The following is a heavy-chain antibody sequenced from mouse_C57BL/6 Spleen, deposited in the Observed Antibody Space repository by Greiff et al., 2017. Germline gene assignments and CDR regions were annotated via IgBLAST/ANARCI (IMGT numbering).Heavy chain of an antibody. CDR1: GYTFTSYW. Sequence: VQLQQPGAELVKPGASVKMSCKASGYTFTSYWITWVKQRPGQGLEWIGDIYPGSGSTNYNEKFKSKATLTVDTSSSTAYMQLSSLTSEDSAVYYCARSVYYYGRGDWYFDVWGTGTTVTVSS. CDR2: IYPGSGST. J-gene: IGHJ1*03. D-gene: IGHD1-1*01. V-gene: IGHV1-55*01. CDR3: ARSVYYYGRGDWYFDV.